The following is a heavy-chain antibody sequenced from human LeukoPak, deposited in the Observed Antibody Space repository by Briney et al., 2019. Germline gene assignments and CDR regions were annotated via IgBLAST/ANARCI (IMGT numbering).Heavy chain of an antibody. J-gene: IGHJ6*04. CDR1: GFTFSSYE. D-gene: IGHD2-15*01. V-gene: IGHV3-48*03. Sequence: GGSLRLSCAASGFTFSSYEMNWVRQAPGKGLEWVSYISSSGSTIYYADPVKGRFTISRDNAKNSLYLQMNSLRAEDTAVYYCARDATAMNNYGMDVWGKGTTVTVSS. CDR2: ISSSGSTI. CDR3: ARDATAMNNYGMDV.